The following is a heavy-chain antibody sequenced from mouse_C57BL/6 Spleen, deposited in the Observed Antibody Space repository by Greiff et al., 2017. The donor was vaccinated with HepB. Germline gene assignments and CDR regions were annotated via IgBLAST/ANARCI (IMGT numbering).Heavy chain of an antibody. J-gene: IGHJ2*01. V-gene: IGHV5-4*01. CDR2: ISDGGSYT. CDR3: ARASFDY. CDR1: GFTFSSYA. Sequence: EVHLVESGGGLVKPGGSLKLSCAASGFTFSSYAMSWVRQTPEKRLEWVATISDGGSYTYYPDNVKGRFTISRDNAKNNLYLQMSHLKSEDTAMYYCARASFDYWGQGTTLTVSS.